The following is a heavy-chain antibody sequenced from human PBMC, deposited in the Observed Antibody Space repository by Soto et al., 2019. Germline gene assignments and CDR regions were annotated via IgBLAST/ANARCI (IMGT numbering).Heavy chain of an antibody. J-gene: IGHJ5*01. D-gene: IGHD2-8*01. CDR1: GDSVSTNIAT. CDR2: TYYRSKWDY. CDR3: ARLIGNSWLDS. Sequence: PSQTLSLTCAISGDSVSTNIATWDWIRQSPSRGLEWLGRTYYRSKWDYDYAASVKGRININPDTSNNQVSLHLDSVTPDDTAVYYCARLIGNSWLDSWGQGTLVTVSS. V-gene: IGHV6-1*01.